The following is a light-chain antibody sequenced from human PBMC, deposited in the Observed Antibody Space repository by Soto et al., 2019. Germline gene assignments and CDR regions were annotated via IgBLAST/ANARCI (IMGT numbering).Light chain of an antibody. CDR1: QSISRR. J-gene: IGKJ1*01. Sequence: EMQMSESPSTLSASVGDRVTITCRASQSISRRLAWYQQKPGKAPKLLTYDASNLESGVPSSFSGNRSGTEFTLTISRLQPDDFATYYCQQYNRYSWTVGQGTKVDSK. V-gene: IGKV1-5*01. CDR2: DAS. CDR3: QQYNRYSWT.